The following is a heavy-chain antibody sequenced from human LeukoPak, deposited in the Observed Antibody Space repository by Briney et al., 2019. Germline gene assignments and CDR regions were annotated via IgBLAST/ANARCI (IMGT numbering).Heavy chain of an antibody. CDR2: ISYDGSNK. Sequence: PGTSLRLSCAAPGFTFSSYDMHWVRQALGKGLELVAVISYDGSNKYYADSVKGRVTISRDNSKSTLYLQMTSLRAEDTTLYYCAKDFRAKYGSGAYGWFDPWGQGTLVTVSS. J-gene: IGHJ5*02. V-gene: IGHV3-30*18. CDR3: AKDFRAKYGSGAYGWFDP. D-gene: IGHD3-10*01. CDR1: GFTFSSYD.